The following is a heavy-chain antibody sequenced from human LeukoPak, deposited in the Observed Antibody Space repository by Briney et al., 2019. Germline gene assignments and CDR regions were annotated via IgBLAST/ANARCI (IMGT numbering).Heavy chain of an antibody. J-gene: IGHJ4*02. CDR2: VSRFGGTT. V-gene: IGHV3-23*01. Sequence: SGLALGSVAIGWFCRRPAKDLRWVSAVSRFGGTTYYADSAKGRFTISRDNSNNTVYLQMNSLRAEDTAVYYCARDWAWHDYWGQGTLVTVSS. CDR3: ARDWAWHDY. D-gene: IGHD3-16*01. CDR1: GLALGSVA.